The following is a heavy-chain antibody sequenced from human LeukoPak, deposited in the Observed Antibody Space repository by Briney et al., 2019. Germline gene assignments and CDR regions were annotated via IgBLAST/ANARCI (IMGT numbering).Heavy chain of an antibody. J-gene: IGHJ3*02. Sequence: SETLSLTCTVSGYSISSGYYWGWIRQPPGKGRGWIGSIYHSGSTYYNPSLKSRVTISVDTSKNQFSLKLSSVTAADTAVYYCARASYCSSTSCYYEGAFDIWGQGTMVTVSS. V-gene: IGHV4-38-2*02. D-gene: IGHD2-2*01. CDR1: GYSISSGYY. CDR2: IYHSGST. CDR3: ARASYCSSTSCYYEGAFDI.